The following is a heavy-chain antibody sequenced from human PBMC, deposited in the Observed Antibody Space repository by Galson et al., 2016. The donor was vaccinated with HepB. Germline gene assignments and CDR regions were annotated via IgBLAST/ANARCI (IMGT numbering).Heavy chain of an antibody. D-gene: IGHD2-2*01. V-gene: IGHV5-51*01. J-gene: IGHJ4*02. CDR1: GYTFSRYW. CDR3: ARPVPPSPPAPPEY. Sequence: QSGAEVKKPGESLKISCKASGYTFSRYWIGWVRQMPGKGLEWMGIIYPGDSDTRYSPSFQDQVTISADKSINTAYLQWSSLKASDNAMYFCARPVPPSPPAPPEYWGQGTLVTVSS. CDR2: IYPGDSDT.